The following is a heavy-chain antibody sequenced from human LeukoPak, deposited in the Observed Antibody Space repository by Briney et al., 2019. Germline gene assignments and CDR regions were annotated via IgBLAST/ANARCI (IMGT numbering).Heavy chain of an antibody. CDR2: ISSSSTYI. Sequence: GGSLRLSCAASGFTFTSYSMNWVRQAPGRGLEWVSSISSSSTYIYYTDSVKGRFTISRDNAKNSLYLQMNSLRAEDTAAYHCAKGATEQPARTNFDYWGQGTLVTVSS. V-gene: IGHV3-21*01. CDR1: GFTFTSYS. CDR3: AKGATEQPARTNFDY. D-gene: IGHD5-12*01. J-gene: IGHJ4*02.